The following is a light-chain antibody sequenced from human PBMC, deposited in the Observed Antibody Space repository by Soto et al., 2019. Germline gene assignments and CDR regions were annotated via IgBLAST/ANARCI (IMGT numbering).Light chain of an antibody. Sequence: QSVLTQPPSVSGAPGQRVTISCTGSSSNIGAVYDVHWYQQLPGTAPKLLIYGNSNRPSGVPDRFSGSKSGTSASLAITGLQAEDEADYYCQSYDSSLSGLHVVFGGGTKLTVL. CDR3: QSYDSSLSGLHVV. J-gene: IGLJ2*01. CDR1: SSNIGAVYD. CDR2: GNS. V-gene: IGLV1-40*01.